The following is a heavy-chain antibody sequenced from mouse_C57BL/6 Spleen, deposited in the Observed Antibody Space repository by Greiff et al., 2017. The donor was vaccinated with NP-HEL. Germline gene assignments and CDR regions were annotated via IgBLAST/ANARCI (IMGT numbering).Heavy chain of an antibody. CDR1: GFTFSSYA. Sequence: EVKLMESGEGLVKPGGSLKLSCAASGFTFSSYAMSWVRQTPEKRLEWVAYISSGGDYIYYADTVKGRFTISRDNARNTLYLQMSSLKSENTAMYYCTRALIYYYGSSYVYFDYWGQGTTLTVSS. D-gene: IGHD1-1*01. CDR3: TRALIYYYGSSYVYFDY. J-gene: IGHJ2*01. CDR2: ISSGGDYI. V-gene: IGHV5-9-1*02.